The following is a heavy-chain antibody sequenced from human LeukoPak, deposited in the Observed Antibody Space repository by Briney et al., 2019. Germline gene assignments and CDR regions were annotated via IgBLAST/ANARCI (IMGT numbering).Heavy chain of an antibody. CDR3: AKDSVGSGSYYLDY. J-gene: IGHJ4*02. CDR2: ISGSGGST. CDR1: GFSISPHG. V-gene: IGHV3-23*01. Sequence: TGGSLRLSCAASGFSISPHGMDWVRQAPGKGLEWVSAISGSGGSTYYADSVKGRFTISRDNSKNTLYLQMDSLRAEDTAVYYCAKDSVGSGSYYLDYWGQGTLVTVSS. D-gene: IGHD3-10*01.